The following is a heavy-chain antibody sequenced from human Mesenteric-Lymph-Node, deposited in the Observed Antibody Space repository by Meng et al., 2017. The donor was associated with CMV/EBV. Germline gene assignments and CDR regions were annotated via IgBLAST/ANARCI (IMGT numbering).Heavy chain of an antibody. V-gene: IGHV3-48*03. CDR1: GFTFSSYD. CDR3: AREPPDRSSSSTSPVSDY. CDR2: ISSGGNFK. D-gene: IGHD2-2*01. J-gene: IGHJ4*02. Sequence: GGSLRLSCAACGFTFSSYDMNWVRQGPGKGLEWVSYISSGGNFKHYTDSVKGRFTISRDDAKNSLYLQMNSLRAEDTAVYYCAREPPDRSSSSTSPVSDYWGQGTLVTVSS.